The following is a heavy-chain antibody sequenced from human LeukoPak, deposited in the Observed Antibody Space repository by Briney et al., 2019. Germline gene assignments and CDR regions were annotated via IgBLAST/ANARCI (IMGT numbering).Heavy chain of an antibody. CDR2: INHSGST. Sequence: PSETLSLTCAVYGGSFSGYYWSWIRQPPGKGLEWIGEINHSGSTNYNPSLKSRVTISVDTSKNQFPLKLSSVTAADTAVYYCARERLRDYFDPWGQGTLVTVSS. CDR3: ARERLRDYFDP. CDR1: GGSFSGYY. J-gene: IGHJ5*02. V-gene: IGHV4-34*01. D-gene: IGHD4-11*01.